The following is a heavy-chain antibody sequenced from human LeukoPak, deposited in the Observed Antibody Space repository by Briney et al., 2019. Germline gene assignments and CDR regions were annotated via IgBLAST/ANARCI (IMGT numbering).Heavy chain of an antibody. Sequence: GGSLRLSCAASGFTFSSYAMSWVRQAPGKGLKWVSGFSGSGGSTYYADSVKGRFTISRDNSKNTLYLQMNSLRAEDTAVYYCTNTMAGFWLDPWGQGTLVTVSS. D-gene: IGHD6-19*01. CDR3: TNTMAGFWLDP. CDR1: GFTFSSYA. CDR2: FSGSGGST. J-gene: IGHJ5*02. V-gene: IGHV3-23*01.